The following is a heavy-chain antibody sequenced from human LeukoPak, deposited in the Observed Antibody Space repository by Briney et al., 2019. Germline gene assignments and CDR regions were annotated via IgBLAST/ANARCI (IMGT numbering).Heavy chain of an antibody. CDR3: VRLSTFAVGHTAYDAFDI. CDR2: IWYDGSKK. J-gene: IGHJ3*02. CDR1: GFTFSRHG. D-gene: IGHD1-26*01. V-gene: IGHV3-33*01. Sequence: PGRSLRLSCAASGFTFSRHGMHWVRQAPGKGLEWVAVIWYDGSKKYYADSVKGRFTFSRDNSKNTVDLQMNSLRAEDTAVYYCVRLSTFAVGHTAYDAFDIWGQGTQVTVSS.